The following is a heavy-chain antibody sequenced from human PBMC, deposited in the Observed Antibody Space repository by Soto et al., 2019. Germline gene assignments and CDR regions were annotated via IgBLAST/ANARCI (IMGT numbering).Heavy chain of an antibody. D-gene: IGHD6-13*01. J-gene: IGHJ5*02. CDR1: GYTFTHYD. V-gene: IGHV1-3*01. CDR2: INAGSGNT. Sequence: QVQLVQSGAEVKKPGASVKVSCTASGYTFTHYDIHWVRHAPGQRLEWMGFINAGSGNTKYAQTFQGRLTITKDTSASTAYTDLRSLTSEDTAILYCARGLAADGAWGPGTLVTVSS. CDR3: ARGLAADGA.